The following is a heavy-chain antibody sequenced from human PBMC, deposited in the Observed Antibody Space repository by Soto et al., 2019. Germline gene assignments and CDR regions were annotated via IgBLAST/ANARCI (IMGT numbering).Heavy chain of an antibody. V-gene: IGHV4-59*01. CDR3: ASWGNWFDP. Sequence: NVAEGASGNFGWLWVRQSPEKGLEWIGYMYYNGNINYNPSLKSRVTISIDTSKNQFSLTLKSVTAADTAVYYCASWGNWFDPRGQGVLVTVSS. CDR2: MYYNGNI. CDR1: EGASGNFG. D-gene: IGHD7-27*01. J-gene: IGHJ5*02.